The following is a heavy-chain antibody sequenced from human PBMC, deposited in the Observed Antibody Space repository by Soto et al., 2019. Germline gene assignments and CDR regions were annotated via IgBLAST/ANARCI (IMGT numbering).Heavy chain of an antibody. V-gene: IGHV3-74*01. D-gene: IGHD6-19*01. CDR2: IKSDGSST. CDR3: ARSPSSGWYYFDY. J-gene: IGHJ4*02. CDR1: DFTFSNYW. Sequence: EVQLVESGGGVVQPGGSLRLSCAASDFTFSNYWMYWVRQAPGKGLVWVSRIKSDGSSTIYADSVEGRFTISRDNAKNTLYLQMNSLRSEDTAVYYCARSPSSGWYYFDYWGQGALVTVSS.